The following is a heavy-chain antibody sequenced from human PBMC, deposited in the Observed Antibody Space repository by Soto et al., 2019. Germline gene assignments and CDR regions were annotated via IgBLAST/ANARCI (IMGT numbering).Heavy chain of an antibody. Sequence: VGLTLTTEAPWFSFSSNYTSSVRQAPGKGLEWVSVIYSGGSTYYADSVKGRFTISRDNSKNTLYLQMNSLRAEDTAVYYCARLPRYPSSTSCSRAAFDICGQGTMVTVSS. CDR1: WFSFSSNY. V-gene: IGHV3-53*01. J-gene: IGHJ3*02. CDR3: ARLPRYPSSTSCSRAAFDI. D-gene: IGHD2-2*01. CDR2: IYSGGST.